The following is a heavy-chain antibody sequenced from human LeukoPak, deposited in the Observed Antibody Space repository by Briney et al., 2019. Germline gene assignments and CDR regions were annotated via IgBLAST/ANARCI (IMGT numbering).Heavy chain of an antibody. V-gene: IGHV4-34*01. CDR3: ARAPRLPTYCSSTSCYGRYGMDV. J-gene: IGHJ6*04. D-gene: IGHD2-2*01. CDR1: GGSFSGYY. Sequence: SETLSLTRAVYGGSFSGYYWSWIRQPPGKGLEWIGEINHSGSTNYNPSLKSRVTISVDTSKNQFSLKLSSVTAADTAVYYCARAPRLPTYCSSTSCYGRYGMDVWGKGTTVTVSS. CDR2: INHSGST.